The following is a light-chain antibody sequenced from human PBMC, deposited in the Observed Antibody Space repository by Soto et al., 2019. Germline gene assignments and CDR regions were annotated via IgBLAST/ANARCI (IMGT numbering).Light chain of an antibody. CDR3: QKHNRAPFT. CDR2: TAS. Sequence: DIQMTQSPSSLSASVGDRVTITCRASQDISDFLVWYQQKPGKVPKLLIYTASTLQSGVPSRFSGSGSGTDFTLTISSLQPEDVATYYCQKHNRAPFTFGPGTKVDIK. CDR1: QDISDF. J-gene: IGKJ3*01. V-gene: IGKV1-27*01.